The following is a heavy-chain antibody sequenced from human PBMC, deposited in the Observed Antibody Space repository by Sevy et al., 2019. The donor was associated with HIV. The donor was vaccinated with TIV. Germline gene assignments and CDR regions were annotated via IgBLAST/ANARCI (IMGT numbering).Heavy chain of an antibody. V-gene: IGHV3-23*01. Sequence: GGSLRLSCAASGFTFNNYAMSWVRQAPGKGLEGKGLEWVSTISGGGGGTYYADSVRGRLTISRANSKNTLYLQVNSLRVEDTAVYYCAKHYIHDIADGWYFDLWGRGTLVTVSS. CDR1: GFTFNNYA. CDR2: ISGGGGGT. J-gene: IGHJ2*01. D-gene: IGHD6-13*01. CDR3: AKHYIHDIADGWYFDL.